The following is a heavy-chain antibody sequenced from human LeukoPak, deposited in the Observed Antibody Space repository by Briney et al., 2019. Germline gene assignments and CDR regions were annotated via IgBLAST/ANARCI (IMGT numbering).Heavy chain of an antibody. CDR3: ARHDNDDDFDY. D-gene: IGHD3-16*01. V-gene: IGHV7-4-1*02. CDR2: INMYTANP. Sequence: ASVKVSCTASGYTFTRYAINWLRQAPGQGLEWMGWINMYTANPAYAQGFTERFVFSLDTSVTTAYLQISNLKTEDTAVSYCARHDNDDDFDYWGQGTLVTVSS. J-gene: IGHJ4*02. CDR1: GYTFTRYA.